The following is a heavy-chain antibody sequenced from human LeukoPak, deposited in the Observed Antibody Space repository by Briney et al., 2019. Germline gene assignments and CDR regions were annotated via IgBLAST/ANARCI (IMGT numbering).Heavy chain of an antibody. CDR2: IYYSVST. J-gene: IGHJ4*02. CDR3: ATSREGTIDY. V-gene: IGHV4-39*01. D-gene: IGHD1-1*01. Sequence: SETLSLTCTVSGGSISSSSYYWGWIRQPPGKGLEWIGSIYYSVSTYYNPSLKSRVTISVDTSKNQFSLKLSSVTAADTAVYYCATSREGTIDYWGQGTLVTVSS. CDR1: GGSISSSSYY.